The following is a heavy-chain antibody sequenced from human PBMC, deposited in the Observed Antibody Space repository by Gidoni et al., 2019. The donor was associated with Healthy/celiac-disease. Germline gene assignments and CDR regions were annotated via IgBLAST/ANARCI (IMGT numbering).Heavy chain of an antibody. D-gene: IGHD3-3*01. CDR3: ARGPPQITIFGVVINNPNPKYGMDV. Sequence: QVQLVQSGAEVKKPGSSVKVSCKASGGHFRSYAISWVRQAPGQGLEWMGGSIPIFGTANYAQKFQGRVTITADESTSTAYMELSSLRSEDTAVYYCARGPPQITIFGVVINNPNPKYGMDVWGQGTTVTVSS. J-gene: IGHJ6*02. CDR2: SIPIFGTA. V-gene: IGHV1-69*01. CDR1: GGHFRSYA.